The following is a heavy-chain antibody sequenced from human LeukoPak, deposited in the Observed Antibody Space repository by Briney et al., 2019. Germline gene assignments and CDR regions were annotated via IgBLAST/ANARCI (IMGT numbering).Heavy chain of an antibody. Sequence: GGSLRLSCAASGFIFIDYYMDWVRQAPGKGLEWVGRSRNKANSYSTEYAAPVKGRFTISRDESKNSMYLQMNSLKTEDTAVYFCARRGFSDSRGFYPDFDYWGRGTLVTVSS. D-gene: IGHD3-22*01. CDR3: ARRGFSDSRGFYPDFDY. J-gene: IGHJ4*02. V-gene: IGHV3-72*01. CDR1: GFIFIDYY. CDR2: SRNKANSYST.